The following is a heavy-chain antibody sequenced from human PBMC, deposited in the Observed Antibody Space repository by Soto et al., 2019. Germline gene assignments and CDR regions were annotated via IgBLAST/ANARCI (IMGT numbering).Heavy chain of an antibody. CDR3: ARGRSSWYFDY. CDR1: GGSISSYY. V-gene: IGHV4-59*01. Sequence: QVQLQESGPGLVKPSETLSLTCTVSGGSISSYYWSWIRQPPGKGLEWIGYIYYSGSTNYNPSLKSRVTISVDTSKNQFSLKLSSVTAADTAVYYCARGRSSWYFDYWGQGTLVTVSS. J-gene: IGHJ4*02. CDR2: IYYSGST. D-gene: IGHD6-13*01.